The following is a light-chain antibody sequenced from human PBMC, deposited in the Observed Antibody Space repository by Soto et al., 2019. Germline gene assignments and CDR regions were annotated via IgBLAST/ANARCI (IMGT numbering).Light chain of an antibody. Sequence: IVLTQSPVTLSLSPGERTTLSCRASQRISRYLAWYQQKPGQGPRLLIYGASSRATGTPDRFSGSGSGTDFTLTISRLEPEDFAVYYCQQYGSSPDTFGQGTRLEI. V-gene: IGKV3-20*01. CDR2: GAS. CDR3: QQYGSSPDT. J-gene: IGKJ5*01. CDR1: QRISRY.